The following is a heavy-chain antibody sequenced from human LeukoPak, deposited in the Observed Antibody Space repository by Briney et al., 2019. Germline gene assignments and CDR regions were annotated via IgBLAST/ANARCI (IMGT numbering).Heavy chain of an antibody. CDR3: ARHSRSAYTGYENAFDI. D-gene: IGHD5-12*01. J-gene: IGHJ3*02. V-gene: IGHV4-39*01. Sequence: SETLSLTCTVSGGSISSSSYYWGWIRQPPGKGLEWIGNIYNSANTHYNPSLKTRITMSVDTSKNQFSLKLNSVTAADAGIYYCARHSRSAYTGYENAFDIWGQGTMVTVSS. CDR1: GGSISSSSYY. CDR2: IYNSANT.